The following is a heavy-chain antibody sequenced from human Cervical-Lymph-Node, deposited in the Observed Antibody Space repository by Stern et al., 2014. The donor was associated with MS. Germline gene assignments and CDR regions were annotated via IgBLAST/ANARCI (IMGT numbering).Heavy chain of an antibody. CDR1: GYSFTNYW. Sequence: EVQLLESGAELKKPGESLRISCQASGYSFTNYWIAWVRHVPGKGLEWMRMIDPSDSYTKYSPSFQGHVTISADKSISTAYLQWVSLKVADTAMYFCVRRGDYVPFDYWGQGTRVTISS. V-gene: IGHV5-10-1*01. J-gene: IGHJ4*02. D-gene: IGHD4-17*01. CDR2: IDPSDSYT. CDR3: VRRGDYVPFDY.